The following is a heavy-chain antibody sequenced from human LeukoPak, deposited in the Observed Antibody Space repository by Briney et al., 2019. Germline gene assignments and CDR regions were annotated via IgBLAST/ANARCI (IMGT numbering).Heavy chain of an antibody. CDR3: ARRGGYDYYFDY. V-gene: IGHV4-39*01. Sequence: SETLSLTCTVSGGSISSSSYYWGWIRQPPWKGLEWIGSIYYSGSTYYNPSLKSRVTISVDTSKNQFSLKLSSVTAADTAVYYCARRGGYDYYFDYWGQGTLVTVSS. CDR2: IYYSGST. CDR1: GGSISSSSYY. D-gene: IGHD5-12*01. J-gene: IGHJ4*02.